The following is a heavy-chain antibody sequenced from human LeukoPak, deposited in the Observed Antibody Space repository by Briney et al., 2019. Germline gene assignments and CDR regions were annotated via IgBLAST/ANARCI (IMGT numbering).Heavy chain of an antibody. CDR1: GFTFDDYA. D-gene: IGHD5-12*01. CDR3: ARDSGYPNDY. Sequence: PGGSLRLSCAASGFTFDDYAMHWVRQAPGKGLEWVSVIYSGGSTYYADSVKGRFTISRHNSKNSLYLQMNSLRAEDTALYYCARDSGYPNDYWGQGTLVTVSS. J-gene: IGHJ4*02. V-gene: IGHV3-20*04. CDR2: IYSGGST.